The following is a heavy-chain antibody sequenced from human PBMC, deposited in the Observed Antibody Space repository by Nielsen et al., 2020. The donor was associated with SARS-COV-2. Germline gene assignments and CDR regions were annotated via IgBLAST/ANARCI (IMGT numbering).Heavy chain of an antibody. CDR3: TRSEPESFWTGRFQRRERHDAFDL. CDR1: GFTISSYG. D-gene: IGHD3/OR15-3a*01. J-gene: IGHJ3*01. Sequence: GGSLRLSCAASGFTISSYGMSWVRQVSGKGLEWLSEIRNRGGRRRYADTVKGRLTISRDDTRNTLFLQMNTLRDEDTAVYYCTRSEPESFWTGRFQRRERHDAFDLWGRGTLVTVSS. V-gene: IGHV3-23*01. CDR2: IRNRGGRR.